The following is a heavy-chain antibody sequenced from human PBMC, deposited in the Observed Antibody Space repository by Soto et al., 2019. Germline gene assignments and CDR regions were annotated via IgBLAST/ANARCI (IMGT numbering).Heavy chain of an antibody. CDR3: ASALSSSSWYGGWGHFDY. V-gene: IGHV1-69*06. Sequence: QVQLVQSGAEVKKPGSSVKVSCKASGGTFSSYAISWVRQAPGQGLEWMGGITPIVGTANYAQKFQGRVTITADKSTSTAYMELSSLRSEDTAVYYCASALSSSSWYGGWGHFDYRGQGTLVTVSS. CDR2: ITPIVGTA. D-gene: IGHD6-13*01. J-gene: IGHJ4*02. CDR1: GGTFSSYA.